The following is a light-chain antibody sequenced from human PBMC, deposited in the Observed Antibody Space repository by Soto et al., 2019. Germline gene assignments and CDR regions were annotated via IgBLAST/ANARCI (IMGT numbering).Light chain of an antibody. J-gene: IGKJ5*01. CDR1: QSLSNK. V-gene: IGKV3-15*01. CDR3: QQYVDWHTIT. CDR2: GAS. Sequence: EVLMTQSPVTLSVSPGKRATLSCGASQSLSNKLAWYQQKPGQAPRLLIYGASTRATGIPVRFSGSGSAAEYTLTISGLKSEDFAVYYCQQYVDWHTITFGQGTRLEIK.